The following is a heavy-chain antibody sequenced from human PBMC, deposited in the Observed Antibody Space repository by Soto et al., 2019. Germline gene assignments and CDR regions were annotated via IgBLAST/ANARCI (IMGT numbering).Heavy chain of an antibody. CDR3: ARGTPTPGIDS. D-gene: IGHD1-26*01. CDR1: GFTLGNYW. Sequence: GGSLRLSCLASGFTLGNYWMSWVRQAPGKGLEWVANIKEDGSQQYYVDSVKGRFTVSRDNAKSSLYLQMDSLRAEDTAVYYCARGTPTPGIDSWGQGTLVTVSS. CDR2: IKEDGSQQ. J-gene: IGHJ4*02. V-gene: IGHV3-7*03.